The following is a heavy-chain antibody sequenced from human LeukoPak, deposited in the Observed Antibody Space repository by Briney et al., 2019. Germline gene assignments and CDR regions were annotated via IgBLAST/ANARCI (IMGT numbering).Heavy chain of an antibody. V-gene: IGHV3-30*02. CDR3: ARGSYSSSASWYYFDY. D-gene: IGHD6-13*01. Sequence: TGGSLRLSCAASGFTFRTSGMLWVRQAPGKGLEGVEFIQYHGRDKYYADSVKGRFTISRDNSKNTLYMEVNSLRAEDTAVYYCARGSYSSSASWYYFDYWGQGTLVTVSS. J-gene: IGHJ4*02. CDR1: GFTFRTSG. CDR2: IQYHGRDK.